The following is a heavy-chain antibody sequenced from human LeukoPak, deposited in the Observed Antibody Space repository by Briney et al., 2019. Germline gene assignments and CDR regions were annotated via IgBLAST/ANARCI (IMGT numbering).Heavy chain of an antibody. CDR3: AREWGNYDSSGPPVY. Sequence: SETLSLTCTVSGGSISSSSYYWGWIRQPPGKGLEWIGSIYYSGSTYYNPSLKSRVTISVGTSKNQFSLKLSSVTAADTAVYYCAREWGNYDSSGPPVYWGQGTLVTVSS. CDR1: GGSISSSSYY. CDR2: IYYSGST. J-gene: IGHJ4*02. V-gene: IGHV4-39*07. D-gene: IGHD3-22*01.